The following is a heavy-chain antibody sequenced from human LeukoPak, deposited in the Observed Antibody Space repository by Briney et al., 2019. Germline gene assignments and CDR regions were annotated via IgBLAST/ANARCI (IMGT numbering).Heavy chain of an antibody. D-gene: IGHD3-10*01. CDR3: ARAEYYYGSGTTLGVD. V-gene: IGHV3-7*01. CDR1: GSTFSGHF. Sequence: GGSLRLSCAASGSTFSGHFMSWVRQAPGKGLEWVANINQDGSEKYYVESVKGRFTISRDNARDSLYLQMNSLRAEDTAVYYCARAEYYYGSGTTLGVDWGQGTLVTVSS. J-gene: IGHJ4*02. CDR2: INQDGSEK.